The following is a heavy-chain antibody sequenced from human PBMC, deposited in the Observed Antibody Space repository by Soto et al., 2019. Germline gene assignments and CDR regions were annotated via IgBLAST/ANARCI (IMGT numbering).Heavy chain of an antibody. J-gene: IGHJ4*02. CDR3: MREASARDSSGYPYYFDP. Sequence: ASVKVSCKTSGYVFTGYYLPWVRQAPGQGLEWMGWINCRTGGTTYTQKFQGRVTLTMDTSTSTAYMELSSLISDDTALYYCMREASARDSSGYPYYFDPWGQGTLVTVSS. CDR2: INCRTGGT. CDR1: GYVFTGYY. D-gene: IGHD3-22*01. V-gene: IGHV1-2*02.